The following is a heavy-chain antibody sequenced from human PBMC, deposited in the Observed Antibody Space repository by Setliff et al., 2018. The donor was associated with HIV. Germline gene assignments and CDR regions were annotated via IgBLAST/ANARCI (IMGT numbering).Heavy chain of an antibody. J-gene: IGHJ4*02. D-gene: IGHD1-1*01. Sequence: ETLSLTCAVYGGSVSGHYWGWFRQPPGKGLEWIGEITPSGATNYLPSLKSRVTMSLDTSKNQFSLNLNSVTAADTAVYYCSNWNTTVDADSWGQGTLVTVSS. CDR3: SNWNTTVDADS. CDR1: GGSVSGHY. V-gene: IGHV4-34*01. CDR2: ITPSGAT.